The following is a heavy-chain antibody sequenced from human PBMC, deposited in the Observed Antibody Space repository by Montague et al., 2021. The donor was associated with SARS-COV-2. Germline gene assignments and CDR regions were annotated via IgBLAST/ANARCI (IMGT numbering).Heavy chain of an antibody. Sequence: SETLSLTCTVSSGSISSYYWSWIRQPQGKGLEWIGYIYYSWSTNYNPSLKSRVTISVDTSKNQFSLKLSSVTAAATAVYYCARGAGYSSSWYLAFEIWGQGTMVTVSS. CDR3: ARGAGYSSSWYLAFEI. CDR1: SGSISSYY. CDR2: IYYSWST. V-gene: IGHV4-59*01. D-gene: IGHD6-13*01. J-gene: IGHJ3*02.